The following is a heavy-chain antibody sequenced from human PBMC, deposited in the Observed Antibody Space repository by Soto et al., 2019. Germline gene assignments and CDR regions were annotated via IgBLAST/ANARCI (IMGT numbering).Heavy chain of an antibody. CDR2: INPNSGGT. CDR1: GYTFTGYY. D-gene: IGHD5-18*01. J-gene: IGHJ4*02. CDR3: ARDQGYSHY. V-gene: IGHV1-2*02. Sequence: ASVKVSCKASGYTFTGYYMHWVRQAPGQGLEWMGWINPNSGGTYYADSVKGRFTISRDNSKNTLYLQMNSLRAEDTAVYYCARDQGYSHYWGQGTLVTVSS.